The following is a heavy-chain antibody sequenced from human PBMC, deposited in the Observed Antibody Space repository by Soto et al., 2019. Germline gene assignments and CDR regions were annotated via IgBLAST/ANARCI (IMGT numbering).Heavy chain of an antibody. CDR1: GGSISSGGYY. CDR2: IYYSGST. V-gene: IGHV4-31*02. Sequence: PSETLSLTCTVSGGSISSGGYYWSWIRQHPGKGLEWIGYIYYSGSTYYNPSLKSRVTISVDTSKNQFSLKLSSVTAADTAVYYCARVAVAGIGYFDYWGQGTLVTVSS. J-gene: IGHJ4*02. D-gene: IGHD6-13*01. CDR3: ARVAVAGIGYFDY.